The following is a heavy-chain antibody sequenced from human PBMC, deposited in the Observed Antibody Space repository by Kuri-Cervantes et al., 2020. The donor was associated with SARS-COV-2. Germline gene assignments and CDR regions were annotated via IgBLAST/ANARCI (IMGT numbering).Heavy chain of an antibody. D-gene: IGHD3-22*01. J-gene: IGHJ3*02. CDR2: IYYSGST. Sequence: SETLSLTCTVSGGSISSGGYYWSWIRQHPGKGLEWIGYIYYSGSTYYNPSLKSRVTISVDTSKNQFSLKLSSVTAADTAVYYCTRDPAYYDSSGYYYGAFDIWGQGTMVTVSS. CDR3: TRDPAYYDSSGYYYGAFDI. V-gene: IGHV4-61*08. CDR1: GGSISSGGYY.